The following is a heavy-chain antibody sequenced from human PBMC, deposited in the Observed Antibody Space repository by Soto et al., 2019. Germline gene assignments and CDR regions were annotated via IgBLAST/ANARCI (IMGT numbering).Heavy chain of an antibody. CDR3: ARGLKSPTTYYYILTD. D-gene: IGHD3-9*01. V-gene: IGHV1-69*02. CDR1: GGTFSSYT. J-gene: IGHJ4*02. CDR2: IIPILGIA. Sequence: QVQLVQSGAEVKKPGSSVKVSCKASGGTFSSYTISWVRQAPGQGLEWMGRIIPILGIANYAQKFQGRVTITADKSTSTADMELSSLRSEDTAVYYCARGLKSPTTYYYILTDWGQGTLVTVSS.